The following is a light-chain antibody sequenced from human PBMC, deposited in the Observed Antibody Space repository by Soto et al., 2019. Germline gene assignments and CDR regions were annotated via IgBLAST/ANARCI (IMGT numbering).Light chain of an antibody. Sequence: QAVVTQEPSFSVSPGGTVTLTCGLSSGSVSTSYYPSWYQQTPGQAPRTLIYSTNTRSSGVPDRFSGSILGNKAALTITGAQADDEYDYYCVLYMGGGIWVFGGGTQLTVL. J-gene: IGLJ2*01. V-gene: IGLV8-61*01. CDR1: SGSVSTSYY. CDR3: VLYMGGGIWV. CDR2: STN.